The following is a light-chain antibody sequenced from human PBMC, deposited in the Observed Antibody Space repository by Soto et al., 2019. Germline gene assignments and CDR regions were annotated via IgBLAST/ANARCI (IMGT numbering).Light chain of an antibody. Sequence: DIQMTQSPSSLSASVGDRVTITFRASQSISSYLNWYQQKPVKAPKLLIYASSSLQSGVPSRFSGSGSGTDFTITISSLQPEDFPTYYCHQSYSTPRTFGQGTNVDIK. CDR3: HQSYSTPRT. V-gene: IGKV1-39*01. J-gene: IGKJ1*01. CDR2: ASS. CDR1: QSISSY.